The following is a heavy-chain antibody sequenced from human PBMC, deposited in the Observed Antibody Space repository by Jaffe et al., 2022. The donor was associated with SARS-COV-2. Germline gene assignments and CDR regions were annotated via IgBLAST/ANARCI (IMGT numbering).Heavy chain of an antibody. CDR2: ISSSSSYI. CDR1: GFTFSSYS. Sequence: EVQLVESGGGLVKPGGSLRLSCAASGFTFSSYSMNWVRQAPGKGLEWVSSISSSSSYIYYADSVKGRFTISRDNAKNSLYLQMNSLRAEDTAVYYCARDHRDGYNYGLHWYFDLWGRGTLVTVSS. V-gene: IGHV3-21*01. J-gene: IGHJ2*01. CDR3: ARDHRDGYNYGLHWYFDL. D-gene: IGHD5-12*01.